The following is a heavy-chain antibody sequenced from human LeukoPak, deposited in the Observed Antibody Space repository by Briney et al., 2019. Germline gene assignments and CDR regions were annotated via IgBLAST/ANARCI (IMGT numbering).Heavy chain of an antibody. V-gene: IGHV3-21*01. Sequence: PGGSLRLSCAASGFTFSSYSMNWVRQAPGKGLEWVSSISSSSSYIYYADSVKGRFTISRDNAKNSLYLQMNSLRAEDTAVYYCASGPDDYCSSTSCRRWGLNQAFSTHWGQGTLVTVSS. J-gene: IGHJ4*02. CDR1: GFTFSSYS. CDR3: ASGPDDYCSSTSCRRWGLNQAFSTH. D-gene: IGHD2-2*01. CDR2: ISSSSSYI.